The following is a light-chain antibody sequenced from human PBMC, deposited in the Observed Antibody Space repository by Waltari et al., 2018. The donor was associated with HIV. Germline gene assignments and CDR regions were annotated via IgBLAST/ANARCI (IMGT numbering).Light chain of an antibody. J-gene: IGKJ4*02. CDR2: AAS. CDR3: QQSRTTPLT. Sequence: DIHLSQSPSSLFASVGDRVTITCRASESIYPYLNWFQHTPKKAPKLIISAASNLEGGVPSRFRGRGSGAVFTLTISSLQLGDVATYYCQQSRTTPLTFGGGTRVE. CDR1: ESIYPY. V-gene: IGKV1-39*01.